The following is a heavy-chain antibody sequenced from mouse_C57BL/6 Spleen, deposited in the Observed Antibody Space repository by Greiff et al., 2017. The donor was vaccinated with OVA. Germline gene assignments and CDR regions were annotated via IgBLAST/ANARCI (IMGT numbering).Heavy chain of an antibody. CDR1: GYAFTNYL. CDR3: ARSEYDPLDY. J-gene: IGHJ2*01. V-gene: IGHV1-54*01. D-gene: IGHD2-10*02. CDR2: INPGSGGT. Sequence: VKLQESGAELVRPGTSVKVSCKASGYAFTNYLIEWVKQRPGQGLEWIGVINPGSGGTNYNEKFKGKATLTADKSSSTAYMQLSSLTSEDSAVYFCARSEYDPLDYWGQGTTLTVSS.